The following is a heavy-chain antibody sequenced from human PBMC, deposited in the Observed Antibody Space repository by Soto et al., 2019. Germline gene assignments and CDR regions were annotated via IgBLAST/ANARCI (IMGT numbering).Heavy chain of an antibody. CDR1: GDSITSSSFC. CDR3: ARLDGNSADYYYGMDV. J-gene: IGHJ6*02. CDR2: ICYSGST. Sequence: PSETLSLTCTVSGDSITSSSFCWGWIRQPPGKGLEWIGTICYSGSTYYNPSLQSRVTMSVDTSKNQFSLKLSSVTAADTGVYYCARLDGNSADYYYGMDVWGQGTTVTVSS. D-gene: IGHD6-19*01. V-gene: IGHV4-39*01.